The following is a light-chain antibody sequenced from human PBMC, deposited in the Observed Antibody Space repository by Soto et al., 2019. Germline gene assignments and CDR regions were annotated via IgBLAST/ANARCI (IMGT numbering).Light chain of an antibody. CDR1: QGVSSA. CDR3: QHFQRDPFT. J-gene: IGKJ5*01. Sequence: AIQLTQSPSSLSACVGDRVTITCRASQGVSSALAWYQQKPGKPPKVLIYDGSSLQSGVPLRFRGSGSGTEFTLTITGLQPEDFGTYYCQHFQRDPFTYGQGTRLEI. V-gene: IGKV1-13*02. CDR2: DGS.